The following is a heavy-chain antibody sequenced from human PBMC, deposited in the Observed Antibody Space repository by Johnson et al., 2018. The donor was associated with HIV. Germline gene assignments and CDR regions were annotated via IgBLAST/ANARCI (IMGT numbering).Heavy chain of an antibody. Sequence: VQLVESGGGVVQPGRPLRLSCAASGFTFRSYAMHWVRQAPGKGLEWVAVISYDGKSTYYADSVKGRFTISRDNAKNSLYLQMNSLRAEDTAVYYCARGRSSTRPSDLGSGAFDIWGPGTMVTVS. J-gene: IGHJ3*02. CDR2: ISYDGKST. CDR1: GFTFRSYA. CDR3: ARGRSSTRPSDLGSGAFDI. D-gene: IGHD2-2*01. V-gene: IGHV3-30*04.